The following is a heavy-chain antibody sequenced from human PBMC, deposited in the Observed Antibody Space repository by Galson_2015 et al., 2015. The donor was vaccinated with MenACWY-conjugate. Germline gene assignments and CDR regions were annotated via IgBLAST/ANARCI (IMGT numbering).Heavy chain of an antibody. V-gene: IGHV3-11*06. Sequence: SLRLSCAASGFTFSDYYMSWVRQAPGKGLECVSYISTRSSTNYADSVQGRFTISRDNAKNSVYLQMDSLRAEDTAVYYCARFPRTPGKYPDYWGQATPVTVSS. CDR1: GFTFSDYY. J-gene: IGHJ4*02. CDR3: ARFPRTPGKYPDY. D-gene: IGHD1-14*01. CDR2: ISTRSST.